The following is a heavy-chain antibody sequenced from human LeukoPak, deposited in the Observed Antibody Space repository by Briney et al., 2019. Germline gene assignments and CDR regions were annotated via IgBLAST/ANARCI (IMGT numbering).Heavy chain of an antibody. CDR2: IKSKTDGGTT. V-gene: IGHV3-15*01. CDR1: GFTFSNAW. D-gene: IGHD3-22*01. J-gene: IGHJ5*02. Sequence: GGSLRLSCAASGFTFSNAWMSWVRQAPGKGLEWAGRIKSKTDGGTTDHAAPVKGRFTISRDDSKNTLYLQMNSLKTEDTAVYYCTTGEGFYYDTSVGWFDPWGQGTLVTVSS. CDR3: TTGEGFYYDTSVGWFDP.